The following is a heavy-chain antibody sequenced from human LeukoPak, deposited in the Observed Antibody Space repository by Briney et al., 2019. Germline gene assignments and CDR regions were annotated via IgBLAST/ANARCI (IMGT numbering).Heavy chain of an antibody. CDR3: AKAEYDTTLYGMDV. CDR2: ISWNSGRI. V-gene: IGHV3-9*01. D-gene: IGHD3-22*01. Sequence: GGSLRLSCATSGFTFDDYAMHWVRQAPGKGLEWVSGISWNSGRIGYADSVKGRFTISRDNAKNSLYLQMNSLRAEDTALYYCAKAEYDTTLYGMDVWGQGTTVTVSS. CDR1: GFTFDDYA. J-gene: IGHJ6*02.